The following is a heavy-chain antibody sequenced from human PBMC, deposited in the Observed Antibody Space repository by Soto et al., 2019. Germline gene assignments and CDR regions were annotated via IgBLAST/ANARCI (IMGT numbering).Heavy chain of an antibody. CDR1: GFTFSSYA. J-gene: IGHJ4*02. Sequence: GGSLRLSCAASGFTFSSYAMSWVRQAPGKGLEWVSAISGSGGSTYYADSVKGRFTISRDNSKNTLYLQMNSLRAEDTAVYYCAKEIGYCSSTSCHPMTTVTTFDYWGQGTLVTVSS. CDR2: ISGSGGST. V-gene: IGHV3-23*01. D-gene: IGHD2-2*01. CDR3: AKEIGYCSSTSCHPMTTVTTFDY.